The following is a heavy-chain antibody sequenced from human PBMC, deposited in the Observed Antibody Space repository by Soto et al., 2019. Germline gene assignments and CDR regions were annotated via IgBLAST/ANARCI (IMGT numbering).Heavy chain of an antibody. CDR2: IYYTGST. V-gene: IGHV4-39*07. CDR1: GGSINSSSYY. J-gene: IGHJ3*02. Sequence: SETLSITCTVSGGSINSSSYYWAWIRQPPGRGLEWLGSIYYTGSTYYSPSLKNRVDVSLDTSSKKFSLRLTSVTAADTAVYYCARDIGYYYDSSGSLAFDIWGQGTMVTVSS. CDR3: ARDIGYYYDSSGSLAFDI. D-gene: IGHD3-22*01.